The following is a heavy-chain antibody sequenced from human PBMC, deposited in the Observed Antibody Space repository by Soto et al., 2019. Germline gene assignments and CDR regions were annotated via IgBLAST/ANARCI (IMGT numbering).Heavy chain of an antibody. CDR1: GGTFSSYA. CDR2: TIPIFGST. J-gene: IGHJ6*02. D-gene: IGHD3-3*01. V-gene: IGHV1-69*12. Sequence: QVQLVQSGAEVKKPGSSVKVSCKASGGTFSSYAISWVRQAPGQGLEWMGGTIPIFGSTNYAQKFQGRVTXTADESTSTAYMELSSLRSEDTAVYYCARGGLRFLDCAMDVWGQGTTVTVSS. CDR3: ARGGLRFLDCAMDV.